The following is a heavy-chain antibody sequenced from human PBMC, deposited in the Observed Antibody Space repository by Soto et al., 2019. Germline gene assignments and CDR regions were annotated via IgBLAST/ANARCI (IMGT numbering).Heavy chain of an antibody. Sequence: RSLPCAVYGGSFSGYYWSWIRQPPGKGLEWIGEINHSGSTNYNPSLKSRVTISVDTSKNQFSLKLSSVTAADTAVYYCARMVVTPSLFDYWGQGTLVTVS. V-gene: IGHV4-34*01. CDR2: INHSGST. D-gene: IGHD2-21*02. CDR1: GGSFSGYY. CDR3: ARMVVTPSLFDY. J-gene: IGHJ4*02.